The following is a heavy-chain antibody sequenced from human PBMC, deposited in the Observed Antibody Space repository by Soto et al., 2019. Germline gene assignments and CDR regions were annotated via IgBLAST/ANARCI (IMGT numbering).Heavy chain of an antibody. J-gene: IGHJ3*02. D-gene: IGHD2-21*01. CDR2: IGGTGGSP. V-gene: IGHV3-23*01. Sequence: EVQLLESGGGLVQPGGSLRLSCAASRFIFGNHAMYWVRQAPGKGLEWASHIGGTGGSPQYTDSVKGRFTISRDNSKNTLYLQMNSLRVEDTAVYYCARDAIPFTKRHDGFDMWGQGTVVTV. CDR3: ARDAIPFTKRHDGFDM. CDR1: RFIFGNHA.